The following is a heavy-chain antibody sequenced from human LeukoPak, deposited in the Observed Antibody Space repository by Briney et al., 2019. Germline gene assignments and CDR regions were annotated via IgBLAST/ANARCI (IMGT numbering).Heavy chain of an antibody. CDR2: INPNSGGT. CDR3: ARVLSIAAAGSSDAFDI. D-gene: IGHD6-13*01. Sequence: ASVKVSCKASGYTFTGYYMHWVRQAPGQGLEWMGWINPNSGGTNYAQKFQGWVTMTRDTSISTAYMELSRLRSDDTAVYYCARVLSIAAAGSSDAFDIWGQGTMVTVSS. CDR1: GYTFTGYY. V-gene: IGHV1-2*04. J-gene: IGHJ3*02.